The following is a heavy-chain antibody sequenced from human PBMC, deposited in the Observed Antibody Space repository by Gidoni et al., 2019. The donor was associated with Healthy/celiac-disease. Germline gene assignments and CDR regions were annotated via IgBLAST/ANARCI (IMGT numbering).Heavy chain of an antibody. J-gene: IGHJ6*02. V-gene: IGHV3-33*01. CDR1: GFTFSSYG. CDR2: IWYDGSNK. D-gene: IGHD2-15*01. CDR3: AREVVEAAGSFYYYYYGMDV. Sequence: QVQLVESGGGVVQPGRSLRLSCAASGFTFSSYGMHWVRQAPGKGLEWVAVIWYDGSNKYYADSVKGRFTISRDNSKNTLYLQMNSLRAEDTAVYYCAREVVEAAGSFYYYYYGMDVWGQGTTVTVSS.